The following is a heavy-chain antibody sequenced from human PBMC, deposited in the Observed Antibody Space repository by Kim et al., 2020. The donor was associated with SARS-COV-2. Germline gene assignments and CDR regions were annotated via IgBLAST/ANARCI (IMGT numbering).Heavy chain of an antibody. Sequence: QKSPGRVTITRETSAGTAYMELSSLRSEDTAVYYCAREVGYSSSWGGFDIWGQGTMVTVSS. J-gene: IGHJ3*02. D-gene: IGHD6-13*01. CDR3: AREVGYSSSWGGFDI. V-gene: IGHV1-3*01.